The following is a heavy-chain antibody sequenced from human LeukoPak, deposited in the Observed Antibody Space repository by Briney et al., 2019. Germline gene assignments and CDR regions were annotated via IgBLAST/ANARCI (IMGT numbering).Heavy chain of an antibody. CDR1: GYTLTELS. CDR3: ATDPFTIFGVDNNWFDP. J-gene: IGHJ5*02. V-gene: IGHV1-24*01. CDR2: FDPEDGET. D-gene: IGHD3-3*01. Sequence: GASVKVSCKVSGYTLTELSMHWVRQAPGKGLEWMGGFDPEDGETIYAQKFQGRVTMTEDTSTDTAYMELSSLRSEDTAVYYCATDPFTIFGVDNNWFDPWGQRTLVTVSS.